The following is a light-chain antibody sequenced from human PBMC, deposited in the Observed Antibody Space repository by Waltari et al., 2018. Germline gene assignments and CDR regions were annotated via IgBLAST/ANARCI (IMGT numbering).Light chain of an antibody. J-gene: IGLJ2*01. CDR3: QAWDSSTVV. CDR2: QDR. Sequence: SSDLTQPPPVSVSPAQTATLFCSGQKFSDKSVSWYHQGPGQSPCLVNYQDRKRPSGIPERFSGSSSGNPATLTISGTQSMDEGYYYCQAWDSSTVVFGGGTKLTVL. V-gene: IGLV3-1*01. CDR1: KFSDKS.